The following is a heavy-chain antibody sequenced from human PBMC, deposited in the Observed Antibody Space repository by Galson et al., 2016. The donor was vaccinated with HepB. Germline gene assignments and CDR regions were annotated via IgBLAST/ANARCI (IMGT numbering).Heavy chain of an antibody. CDR2: INWNGGST. CDR3: VRDHRDGYGEPLIDA. D-gene: IGHD5-24*01. J-gene: IGHJ5*02. CDR1: GFMFEDYG. V-gene: IGHV3-20*01. Sequence: SLRLSCAVSGFMFEDYGMSWVRQAPGKGLEWVSGINWNGGSTVYADSVKGRFTISRDNANNSLCLQMSGLRVEDTALYRCVRDHRDGYGEPLIDAWGQGTLVTVSS.